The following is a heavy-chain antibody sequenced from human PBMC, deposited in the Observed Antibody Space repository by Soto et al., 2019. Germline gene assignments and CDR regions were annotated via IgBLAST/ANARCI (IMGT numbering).Heavy chain of an antibody. V-gene: IGHV3-7*03. Sequence: PGGSLRLSCAASGFTFSSYWMSWVRQAPGKXLEWVANIKQDGSEKYYVDSVKGRFTISRDNAKNSLYLQMNSLRAEDTAVYYCARAALYCTNGVCYTEGDFDYWGQGTLVTVSS. CDR1: GFTFSSYW. J-gene: IGHJ4*02. D-gene: IGHD2-8*01. CDR3: ARAALYCTNGVCYTEGDFDY. CDR2: IKQDGSEK.